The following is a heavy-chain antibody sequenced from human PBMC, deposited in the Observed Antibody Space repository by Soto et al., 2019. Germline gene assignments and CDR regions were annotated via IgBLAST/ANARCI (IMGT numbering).Heavy chain of an antibody. CDR1: GFTFSSYS. D-gene: IGHD3-16*02. V-gene: IGHV3-48*01. Sequence: EVQLVESGGGLVQPGGSLRLSCAASGFTFSSYSMNWVRQAPGKGLEWVAYISSSSSTIYYADSVKGRFTITRDNAKNSRYLQMNSLRAEDSAVYYCSRVRLDYDYIWWSYHPGWDYWGQGTLVTVSS. J-gene: IGHJ4*02. CDR2: ISSSSSTI. CDR3: SRVRLDYDYIWWSYHPGWDY.